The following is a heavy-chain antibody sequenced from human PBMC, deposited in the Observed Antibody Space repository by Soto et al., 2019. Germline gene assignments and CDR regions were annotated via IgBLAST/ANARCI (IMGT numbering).Heavy chain of an antibody. V-gene: IGHV4-4*02. CDR1: GGSISSSNW. Sequence: QVQLQESGPGLVKPSGTLSLTCAVSGGSISSSNWWSWVRQPPGKGLEWIGEIYHSGSTNYNPSLKRRVTISVDKAKNQFSLKLSSVTAADTAVYYCARRFGELAQEIDYWGQGTLVTVSS. CDR3: ARRFGELAQEIDY. J-gene: IGHJ4*02. D-gene: IGHD3-10*01. CDR2: IYHSGST.